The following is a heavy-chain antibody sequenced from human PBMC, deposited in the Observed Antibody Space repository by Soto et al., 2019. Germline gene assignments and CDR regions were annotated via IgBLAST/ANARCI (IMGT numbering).Heavy chain of an antibody. CDR2: ISGSGGST. J-gene: IGHJ3*02. CDR3: AKGNSWSPALVLDI. CDR1: EFTFSSYA. V-gene: IGHV3-23*01. D-gene: IGHD1-7*01. Sequence: GGSLRLSCAASEFTFSSYAMNWVRQAPGKGLEWVSAISGSGGSTYYADSVKGRFTISRDSSKNTLYLQMNSLRAEDTAVYYCAKGNSWSPALVLDIWGQGTMVTVSS.